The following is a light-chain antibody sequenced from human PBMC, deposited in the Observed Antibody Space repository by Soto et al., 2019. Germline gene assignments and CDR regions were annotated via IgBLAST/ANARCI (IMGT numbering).Light chain of an antibody. CDR2: GAS. CDR1: QSVNNNY. CDR3: QQYDTSLPYT. J-gene: IGKJ4*01. V-gene: IGKV3-20*01. Sequence: EIVLTQSPSTLSLSPGDRATLSCEASQSVNNNYLAWYQHKPGQAPRLLIYGASSRATGIPDRFSGSGSGTDFTLTIRRLEPEDFAVYYCQQYDTSLPYTFGGVTKVEIK.